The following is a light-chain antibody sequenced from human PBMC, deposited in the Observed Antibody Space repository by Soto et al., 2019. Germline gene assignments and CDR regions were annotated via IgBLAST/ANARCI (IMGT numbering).Light chain of an antibody. CDR3: QQYGSSPLT. J-gene: IGKJ4*01. Sequence: EIVLTQSPGTLSLSPGERATVSCRASQSVSSNFLAWYQQKPGQAPRLLIYDASSRATGIQDRFRGSGSGTEFTLTISSLEPGDFAVYYCQQYGSSPLTFGGGTKVEIK. V-gene: IGKV3-20*01. CDR1: QSVSSNF. CDR2: DAS.